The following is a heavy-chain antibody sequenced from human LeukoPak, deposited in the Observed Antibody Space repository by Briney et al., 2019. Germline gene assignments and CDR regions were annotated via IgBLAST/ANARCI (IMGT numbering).Heavy chain of an antibody. CDR2: ISSSSSYI. J-gene: IGHJ4*02. CDR1: GFTYSSYS. Sequence: GGSLRLSCAASGFTYSSYSMNWVRQAPGKGLGWVSSISSSSSYIYYADSVKGRFTISRDNAKNSLYLQMNSLRAEDTAVYYCARSRDGNFDYWGQGTLVTVSS. CDR3: ARSRDGNFDY. V-gene: IGHV3-21*01.